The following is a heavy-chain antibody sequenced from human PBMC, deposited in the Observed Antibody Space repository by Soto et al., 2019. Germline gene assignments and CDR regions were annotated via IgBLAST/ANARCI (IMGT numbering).Heavy chain of an antibody. V-gene: IGHV3-48*03. D-gene: IGHD1-7*01. CDR2: IVGGGSPI. Sequence: GSLRLSCDASGLTFSTYSVNWVRQAPGKGLEWVSYIVGGGSPIFYADAVKGRLTISIDNAKRSLYLQMNSLRAEDTAIYYCASKIFGTTHFDYWGQGALVTVS. CDR1: GLTFSTYS. CDR3: ASKIFGTTHFDY. J-gene: IGHJ4*02.